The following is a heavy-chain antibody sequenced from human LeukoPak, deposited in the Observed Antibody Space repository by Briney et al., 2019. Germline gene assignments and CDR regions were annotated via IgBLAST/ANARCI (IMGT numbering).Heavy chain of an antibody. CDR1: GFTFSSYS. V-gene: IGHV3-21*01. Sequence: PGGSLRLSCAASGFTFSSYSMNWVRQAPGKGLEWVSSISSSSSYIYYADSVKGRFTISRDNAKNSLYLQMNSLRAEDTAVYYCAREGDDYYDSSGYYFDYWGQGTLVTVSS. D-gene: IGHD3-22*01. CDR2: ISSSSSYI. J-gene: IGHJ4*02. CDR3: AREGDDYYDSSGYYFDY.